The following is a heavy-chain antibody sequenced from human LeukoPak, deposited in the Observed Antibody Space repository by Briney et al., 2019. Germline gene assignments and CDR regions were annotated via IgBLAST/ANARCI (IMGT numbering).Heavy chain of an antibody. CDR2: ISSSSYI. V-gene: IGHV3-21*01. Sequence: GGSLRLSCATSGFTFSSYSMNWVRQAPGKGLEWVSSISSSSYIYYADSVKGRFTISRDNAKNSLYLQMNSLRAEDTAVYYCARDLDLLWFGEPGYFDYWGQGTLVTVSS. J-gene: IGHJ4*02. D-gene: IGHD3-10*01. CDR3: ARDLDLLWFGEPGYFDY. CDR1: GFTFSSYS.